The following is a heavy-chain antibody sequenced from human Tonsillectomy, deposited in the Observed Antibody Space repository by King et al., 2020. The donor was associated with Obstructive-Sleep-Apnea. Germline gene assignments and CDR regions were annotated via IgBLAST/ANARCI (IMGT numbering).Heavy chain of an antibody. CDR2: FYAGGSP. J-gene: IGHJ2*01. CDR3: ARAPFIWTDYEQSWYFDL. D-gene: IGHD3/OR15-3a*01. CDR1: GFTVSNNY. V-gene: IGHV3-66*01. Sequence: VQLVESGGGLVQPGGSLRLSCAASGFTVSNNYMSWVRLAPGKGLEWVSVFYAGGSPYYADSVKGRFTISRDTSKNTLYLQMNSLIAEDTAVYYCARAPFIWTDYEQSWYFDLWGRGTLVSV.